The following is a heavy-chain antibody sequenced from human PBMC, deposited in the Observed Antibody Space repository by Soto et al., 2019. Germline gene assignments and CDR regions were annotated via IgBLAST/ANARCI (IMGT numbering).Heavy chain of an antibody. CDR3: RRPRQRSSSACYVWGYGMEV. Sequence: GESLKICWKGSGYSFTSYWITWVRQMPGKGLEWMGRIDPSDSYTKYSQSFQGHVTMSADKSISTVYLQWSSLKASDTDIYYCRRPRQRSSSACYVWGYGMEVWGQGTTVTVSS. CDR2: IDPSDSYT. J-gene: IGHJ6*02. CDR1: GYSFTSYW. D-gene: IGHD6-19*01. V-gene: IGHV5-10-1*01.